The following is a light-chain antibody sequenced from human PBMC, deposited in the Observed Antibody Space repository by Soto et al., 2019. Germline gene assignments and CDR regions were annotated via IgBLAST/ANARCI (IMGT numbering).Light chain of an antibody. J-gene: IGKJ3*01. Sequence: EIVLTQSPGTLSLSPGERATLSCRASQSVSSSYLAWYQPKPGQAPRLLIYGASSRATGIPDRFSGSGSGTDFTLTISRLEPEDFAVYYCQQYGGSPFTFGPGTKGDIK. CDR1: QSVSSSY. CDR3: QQYGGSPFT. V-gene: IGKV3-20*01. CDR2: GAS.